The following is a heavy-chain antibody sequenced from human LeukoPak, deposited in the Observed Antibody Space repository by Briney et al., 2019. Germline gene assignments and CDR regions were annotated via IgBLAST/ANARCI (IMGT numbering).Heavy chain of an antibody. Sequence: SETLSLTCTVSGGSISSSSYYWGWIRQPPGKGLEWFGSIYYSGSTYYNPSLKSRVTISVDTSKNQFSLKLSSVTAADTAEYYCARHLGMYYYDGSGYWSFDYRGQGTLVTVSS. D-gene: IGHD3-22*01. J-gene: IGHJ4*02. CDR3: ARHLGMYYYDGSGYWSFDY. CDR2: IYYSGST. V-gene: IGHV4-39*01. CDR1: GGSISSSSYY.